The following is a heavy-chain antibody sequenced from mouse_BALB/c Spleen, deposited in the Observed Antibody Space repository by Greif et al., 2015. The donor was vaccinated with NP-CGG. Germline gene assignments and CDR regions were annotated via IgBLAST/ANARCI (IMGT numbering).Heavy chain of an antibody. J-gene: IGHJ4*01. V-gene: IGHV1S81*02. CDR1: GYTFTSYY. CDR2: INPSNGGT. Sequence: VQVVESGAELVKPGASVKLSCKASGYTFTSYYMYWVKQRPGQGLEWIGEINPSNGGTNFNEKFKSEATLTVDKSSSTAYMQLSSLTSEDSAVYYCTLYYYGSRRAMDYWGQGTSVTVSS. D-gene: IGHD1-1*01. CDR3: TLYYYGSRRAMDY.